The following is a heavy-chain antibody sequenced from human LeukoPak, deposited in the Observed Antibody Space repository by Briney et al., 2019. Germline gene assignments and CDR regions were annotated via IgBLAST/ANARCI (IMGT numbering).Heavy chain of an antibody. CDR1: GFTFSSYS. J-gene: IGHJ4*02. V-gene: IGHV3-21*01. D-gene: IGHD5-18*01. Sequence: GGSLRLSCAASGFTFSSYSMNWVRQAPGKGLEWVSSISSSSSYIYYADSVKGRFTTSRDNAKNSLYLQMNSLRAEDTAVYYCARDRTGHTAMAIDYWGQGTLVTVSS. CDR2: ISSSSSYI. CDR3: ARDRTGHTAMAIDY.